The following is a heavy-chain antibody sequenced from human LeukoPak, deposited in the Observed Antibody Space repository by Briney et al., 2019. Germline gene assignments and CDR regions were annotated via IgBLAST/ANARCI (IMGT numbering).Heavy chain of an antibody. Sequence: TGGSLGLSCAGFGFTFSNYWMSWIRQAPGKGLEWLANIKQDGNDKNYVDSVKGRFTISRDNAKNSLYLQMNSLRAEDTAVYYYVSGDHGAYWGQGTLVTVSS. CDR1: GFTFSNYW. J-gene: IGHJ4*02. D-gene: IGHD4-17*01. CDR2: IKQDGNDK. CDR3: VSGDHGAY. V-gene: IGHV3-7*01.